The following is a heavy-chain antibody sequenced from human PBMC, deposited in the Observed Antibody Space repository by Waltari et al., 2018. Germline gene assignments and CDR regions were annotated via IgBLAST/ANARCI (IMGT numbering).Heavy chain of an antibody. V-gene: IGHV1-2*02. CDR2: INPNRGGT. Sequence: QVQLVQSGAEVKRPGASVKVSCKASGYIFTDYYMHWVRQAPGQGLEWMGWINPNRGGTNYAQKFQGRVIRTRDTSIGTVYMELSSLQSDDTAIYYCASWSAPFDYWGQGTLVTVSS. CDR3: ASWSAPFDY. J-gene: IGHJ4*02. CDR1: GYIFTDYY. D-gene: IGHD3-3*01.